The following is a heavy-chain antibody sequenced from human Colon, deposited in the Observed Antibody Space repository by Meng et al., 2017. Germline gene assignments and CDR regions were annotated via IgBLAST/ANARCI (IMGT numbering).Heavy chain of an antibody. CDR2: ISSSGST. CDR3: TRERGYNYGYSDY. Sequence: EGELVESGGGLVKPGGSLNLSCAAFGFTFSSFSLNWVRRAPGKGLEWVSSISSSGSTYYFDSVKGRFTISRDNAKNSLSLQMDSLRVEDTAVYYCTRERGYNYGYSDYWGQGTLVTVSS. D-gene: IGHD5-18*01. V-gene: IGHV3-21*01. CDR1: GFTFSSFS. J-gene: IGHJ4*02.